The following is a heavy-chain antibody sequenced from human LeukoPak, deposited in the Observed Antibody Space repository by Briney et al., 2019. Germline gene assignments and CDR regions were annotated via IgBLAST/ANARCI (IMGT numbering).Heavy chain of an antibody. J-gene: IGHJ4*02. CDR1: GFTFSSYW. V-gene: IGHV3-21*01. CDR2: ISSSSSYI. CDR3: ARLPSIAAAGRGIGGYFDY. Sequence: GGSLRLSCAASGFTFSSYWMNWVRQAPGKGLEWVSSISSSSSYIYYADSVKGRFTISRDNAKNSLYLQMNSLRAEDTAVYYCARLPSIAAAGRGIGGYFDYWGQGTLVTVSS. D-gene: IGHD6-13*01.